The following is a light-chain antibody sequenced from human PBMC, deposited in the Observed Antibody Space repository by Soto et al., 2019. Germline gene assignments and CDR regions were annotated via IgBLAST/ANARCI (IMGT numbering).Light chain of an antibody. V-gene: IGKV3-15*01. CDR1: QSVSSN. Sequence: EIVMTQSPATLSVSPGERATLSCRASQSVSSNLAWYQQKPGQAPRLLIYGASTRATGIPARFSGSGSGTEFTLNISSLESEDFAVYYSKEYNNWTPGGTFGQGTKVEIK. CDR3: KEYNNWTPGGT. CDR2: GAS. J-gene: IGKJ1*01.